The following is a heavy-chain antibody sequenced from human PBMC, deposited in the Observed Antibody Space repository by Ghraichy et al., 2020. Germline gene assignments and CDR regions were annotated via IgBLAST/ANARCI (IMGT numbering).Heavy chain of an antibody. CDR3: VRLKSTSAMTRSFHV. Sequence: RGSLNISCAASGFSFTNDWMSWVRQAPGKGLEWVGRIKSRTEGEATDYAAPVKDRFTLSRDDSKNTLYLRMNNVRAEDTAVYYCVRLKSTSAMTRSFHVWGQGTLVTVSS. D-gene: IGHD2-2*01. CDR2: IKSRTEGEAT. J-gene: IGHJ3*01. CDR1: GFSFTNDW. V-gene: IGHV3-15*01.